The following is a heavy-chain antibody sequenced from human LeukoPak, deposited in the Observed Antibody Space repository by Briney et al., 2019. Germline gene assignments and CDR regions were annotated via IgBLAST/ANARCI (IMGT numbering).Heavy chain of an antibody. CDR2: IKQDGSEK. Sequence: GGSLRLSCAASGFTFSSYWMTWVRQAPGKGLEWVANIKQDGSEKYYVDSVKGRFTISRDNAKNSVYLQMNSLRAEDTAVYHCATSRTLVYWGQGTLVTVSS. D-gene: IGHD1/OR15-1a*01. J-gene: IGHJ4*02. V-gene: IGHV3-7*01. CDR3: ATSRTLVY. CDR1: GFTFSSYW.